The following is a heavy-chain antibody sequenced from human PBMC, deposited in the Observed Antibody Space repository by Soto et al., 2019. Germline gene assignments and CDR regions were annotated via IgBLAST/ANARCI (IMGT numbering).Heavy chain of an antibody. CDR1: GDSVSSNSAA. D-gene: IGHD3-22*01. CDR2: TYYRSKWYN. J-gene: IGHJ6*02. Sequence: SQTLSLTCAISGDSVSSNSAAWNWIRQSPSGGLEWLGRTYYRSKWYNDYAVSVKSRITINPDTSKNQFSLQLNSVTPEDTAVYYCARDYPDYDSKDYYYYGMDVWGQGTTVTVSS. V-gene: IGHV6-1*01. CDR3: ARDYPDYDSKDYYYYGMDV.